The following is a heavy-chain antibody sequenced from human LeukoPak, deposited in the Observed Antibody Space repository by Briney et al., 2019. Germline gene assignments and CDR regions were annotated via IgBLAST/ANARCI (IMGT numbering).Heavy chain of an antibody. Sequence: GASVKVSCKASGGTFSSYAISWVRQAPGQGLEWMGGIIPIFGTANYAQKFQGRVTITADESTSTAYIELSSLRSEDTAVYYCAVLVVVVAATDMIDYWGQGTLVTVSS. V-gene: IGHV1-69*13. CDR1: GGTFSSYA. CDR3: AVLVVVVAATDMIDY. CDR2: IIPIFGTA. D-gene: IGHD2-15*01. J-gene: IGHJ4*02.